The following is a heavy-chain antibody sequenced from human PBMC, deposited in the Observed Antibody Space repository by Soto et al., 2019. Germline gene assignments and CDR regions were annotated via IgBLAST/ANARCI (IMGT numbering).Heavy chain of an antibody. V-gene: IGHV3-23*01. D-gene: IGHD3-9*01. CDR3: ARDPSTGNADY. J-gene: IGHJ4*02. Sequence: EGSLRLSCAASGFTFSTYALNWVRQSPGKGLEWVSTISSDGDSTYYVDSVKGRFTVSRDNSKNTMYLQMNSLRAEDTALYFCARDPSTGNADYWGQGTLVTVSS. CDR1: GFTFSTYA. CDR2: ISSDGDST.